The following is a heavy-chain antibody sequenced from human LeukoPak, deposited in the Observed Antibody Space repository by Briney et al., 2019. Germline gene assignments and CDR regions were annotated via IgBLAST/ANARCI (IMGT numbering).Heavy chain of an antibody. J-gene: IGHJ4*02. CDR2: IIPIFGTA. D-gene: IGHD1-14*01. Sequence: SVKVSCKASGGTFSSYAISWVRQAPGRGLEWMGGIIPIFGTANYAQKFQGRVTITADESTSTAYMELSSLRSEDTAVYYCARANPEYYFDYWGQGTLVTVSS. V-gene: IGHV1-69*13. CDR3: ARANPEYYFDY. CDR1: GGTFSSYA.